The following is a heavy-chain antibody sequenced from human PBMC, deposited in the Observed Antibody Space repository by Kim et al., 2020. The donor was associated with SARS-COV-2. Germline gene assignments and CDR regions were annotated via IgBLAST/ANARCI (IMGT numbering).Heavy chain of an antibody. CDR3: AKAGDILTGYYVSFDY. Sequence: ASVKVSCKASGYTFTTYAMNWVRQAPGQGLEWMGWINTNTGNPTYAQGFTGRFVFSLDTSVSTAYLQISNLKAEDTAVYYCAKAGDILTGYYVSFDYWGQGTLVTVSS. CDR2: INTNTGNP. CDR1: GYTFTTYA. V-gene: IGHV7-4-1*02. J-gene: IGHJ4*02. D-gene: IGHD3-9*01.